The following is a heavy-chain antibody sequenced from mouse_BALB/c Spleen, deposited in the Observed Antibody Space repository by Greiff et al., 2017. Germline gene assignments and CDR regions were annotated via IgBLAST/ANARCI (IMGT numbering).Heavy chain of an antibody. V-gene: IGHV1-20*02. CDR1: GYSFTGYF. J-gene: IGHJ3*01. CDR3: ARGYDYDEAWFAY. CDR2: INPYNGDT. D-gene: IGHD2-4*01. Sequence: EVQLQQSGPELVKPGASVKISCKASGYSFTGYFMNWVMQSHGKSLEWIGRINPYNGDTFYNQKFKGKATLTVDKSSSTAHMELRSLASEDSAVYYCARGYDYDEAWFAYWGQGTLVTVSA.